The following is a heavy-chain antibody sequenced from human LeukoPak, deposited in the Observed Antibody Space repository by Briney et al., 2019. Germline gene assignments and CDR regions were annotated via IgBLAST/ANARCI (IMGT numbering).Heavy chain of an antibody. D-gene: IGHD6-6*01. CDR3: ARSEYSSSSGHFDY. J-gene: IGHJ4*02. CDR1: GGSISSYY. Sequence: ASETLSLTCTVSGGSISSYYWSWIRQPPGKGLEWSGYIYFSGSTDYNPSLKSRVTISVDTSKNQFSLKLSSVTAADTAVYYCARSEYSSSSGHFDYWGQGTLVTVSS. CDR2: IYFSGST. V-gene: IGHV4-59*08.